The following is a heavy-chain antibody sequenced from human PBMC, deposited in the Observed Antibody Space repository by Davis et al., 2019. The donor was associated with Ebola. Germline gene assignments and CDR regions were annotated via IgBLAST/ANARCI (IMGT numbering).Heavy chain of an antibody. D-gene: IGHD3-10*01. CDR2: MNPNSGNT. CDR1: GYTFTSYD. J-gene: IGHJ6*02. Sequence: ASVKVSCKASGYTFTSYDINWVRQATGQGLEWMGWMNPNSGNTGYAQKFQGRVTMTRNTSISTAYMELGSLRSEDTAVYYCARFYYGSGSRTFQAYGMDVWGQGTTVTVS. CDR3: ARFYYGSGSRTFQAYGMDV. V-gene: IGHV1-8*01.